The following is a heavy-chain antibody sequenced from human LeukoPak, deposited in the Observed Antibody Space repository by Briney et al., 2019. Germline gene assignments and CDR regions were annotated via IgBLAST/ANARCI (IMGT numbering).Heavy chain of an antibody. D-gene: IGHD3-22*01. Sequence: GGSLRLSCAASGFTFSSYAMHWVRQAPGKGLEWVAVISYDGSNKYYADSVKGRFTISRDNSKNTLYLQMNSLRAEDTAVYYCARSVVVITTFDAFDIWGQGTIVTVSS. J-gene: IGHJ3*02. CDR3: ARSVVVITTFDAFDI. CDR2: ISYDGSNK. CDR1: GFTFSSYA. V-gene: IGHV3-30-3*01.